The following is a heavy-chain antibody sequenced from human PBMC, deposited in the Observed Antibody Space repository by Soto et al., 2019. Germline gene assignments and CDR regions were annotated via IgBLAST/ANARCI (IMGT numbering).Heavy chain of an antibody. CDR3: ASYGLGAARRGYYYYGMDV. J-gene: IGHJ6*02. D-gene: IGHD6-6*01. CDR1: GYTFTSYA. V-gene: IGHV1-3*01. Sequence: VASVKVSCKASGYTFTSYAMHWVRQAPGQRLEWMGWINAGNGNTKYSQKFQGRVTITRDTSASTAYMELSSLRSEDTAVYYCASYGLGAARRGYYYYGMDVWGQGTTVTVSS. CDR2: INAGNGNT.